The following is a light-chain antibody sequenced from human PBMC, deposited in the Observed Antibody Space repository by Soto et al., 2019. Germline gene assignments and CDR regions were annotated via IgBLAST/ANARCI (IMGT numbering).Light chain of an antibody. V-gene: IGKV3-20*01. CDR1: QSVSSSY. Sequence: EIVLTQSPGTLSLSPGERATLSCRASQSVSSSYLAWYQQKPGQAPRLLISDSSTRAPGIPARFSGSGSGTEFTLTISSLQSDDFAVYYCQQFGDWPSFGLGTKVDIK. J-gene: IGKJ1*01. CDR3: QQFGDWPS. CDR2: DSS.